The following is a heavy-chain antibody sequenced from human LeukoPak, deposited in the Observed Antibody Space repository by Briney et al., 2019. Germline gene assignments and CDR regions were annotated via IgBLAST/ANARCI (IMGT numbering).Heavy chain of an antibody. J-gene: IGHJ4*02. V-gene: IGHV3-23*01. CDR2: TVGGGDGT. Sequence: GGSLRLSCAASGFTFSSTSMSWVRQAPGKGLEWVAVTVGGGDGTYYADSVKGRFTISRDNSKNTLYLQMNSLRAEDTAVYYCARGPTAGWSSADYWGQGTLVTVSS. CDR3: ARGPTAGWSSADY. D-gene: IGHD6-19*01. CDR1: GFTFSSTS.